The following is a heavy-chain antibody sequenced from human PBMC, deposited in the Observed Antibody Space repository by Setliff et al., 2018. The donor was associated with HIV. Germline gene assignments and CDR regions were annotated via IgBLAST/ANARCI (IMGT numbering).Heavy chain of an antibody. CDR2: ISYSGRT. CDR3: ARGPTRFYFDY. J-gene: IGHJ4*02. V-gene: IGHV4-59*01. D-gene: IGHD1-1*01. Sequence: ETLSLTCTVSGGSISSYYWSWIRQPPGKGLEWIGYISYSGRTNYHTSLKSRVTILVDTSKNHFSLKLTSVTAADTAVYYCARGPTRFYFDYWGQGTLVTSPQ. CDR1: GGSISSYY.